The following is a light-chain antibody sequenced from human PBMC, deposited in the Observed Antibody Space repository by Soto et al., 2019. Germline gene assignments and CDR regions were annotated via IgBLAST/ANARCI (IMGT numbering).Light chain of an antibody. J-gene: IGLJ2*01. CDR1: SSDIGDYNF. Sequence: QSALTQPASVSGSPGQSITISCTGTSSDIGDYNFVSWFQQHPGKAPKLIIYEVTYRPSGVSNRFSGSKSGNTASLTISGLQAEDEADYYCNSYTDTTSYVLFGGGTKLTVL. CDR2: EVT. V-gene: IGLV2-14*01. CDR3: NSYTDTTSYVL.